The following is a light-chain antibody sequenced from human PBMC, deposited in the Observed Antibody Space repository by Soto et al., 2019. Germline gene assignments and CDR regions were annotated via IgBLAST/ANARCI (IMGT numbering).Light chain of an antibody. CDR1: QHITNY. V-gene: IGKV1-33*01. Sequence: DIQMTQSPSSLSASVGDRVTITCQASQHITNYLNWCQQKPGKAPNLLIYDASNLETGVTSRFSGSYSATDFTFTISSLQPEDIATYKYHNLPPLTFGGGTKVEIE. CDR3: HNLPPLT. J-gene: IGKJ4*01. CDR2: DAS.